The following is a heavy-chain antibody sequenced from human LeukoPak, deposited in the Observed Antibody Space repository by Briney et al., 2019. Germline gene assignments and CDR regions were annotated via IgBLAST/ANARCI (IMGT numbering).Heavy chain of an antibody. D-gene: IGHD3-9*01. J-gene: IGHJ4*02. V-gene: IGHV1-2*02. CDR3: ARDEEALRYFDWLLPVVPELDY. Sequence: GASVKVSCKPSGYTFTVYYIHWVRQAPRQGLEWMGWINPTSGATNYAQKFQGRVTMTRDTSISTAYMELSRLRSDDTAVYYCARDEEALRYFDWLLPVVPELDYWGQGTLVTVSS. CDR1: GYTFTVYY. CDR2: INPTSGAT.